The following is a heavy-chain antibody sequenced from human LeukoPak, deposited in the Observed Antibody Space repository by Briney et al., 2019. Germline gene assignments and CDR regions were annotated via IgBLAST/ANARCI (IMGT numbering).Heavy chain of an antibody. D-gene: IGHD6-13*01. J-gene: IGHJ6*03. Sequence: GGSLRLSCAASGFTFSSYSMNWVRQAPGKGLEWVSSISSSSSYIYYADSVKGRFTISRDNAKNSLYLQMNSLRAEDTAVYYCARGGSSWVYYYYYMDVWGKGTTVTVSS. CDR1: GFTFSSYS. CDR3: ARGGSSWVYYYYYMDV. V-gene: IGHV3-21*01. CDR2: ISSSSSYI.